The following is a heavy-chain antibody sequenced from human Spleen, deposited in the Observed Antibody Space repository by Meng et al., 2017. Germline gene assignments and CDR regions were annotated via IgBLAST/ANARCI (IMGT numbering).Heavy chain of an antibody. D-gene: IGHD3-10*01. J-gene: IGHJ4*02. CDR2: IERKIDGGTV. V-gene: IGHV3-15*04. Sequence: GGSLRLSCAASGFTFNNVWMSWVRQAPGKALEWVGRIERKIDGGTVHYAAPVKGRFSISRDDSKNTLYLQMNSLKIEDTAVYYCATDGLTGSPFDYWGQGTLVTVSS. CDR3: ATDGLTGSPFDY. CDR1: GFTFNNVW.